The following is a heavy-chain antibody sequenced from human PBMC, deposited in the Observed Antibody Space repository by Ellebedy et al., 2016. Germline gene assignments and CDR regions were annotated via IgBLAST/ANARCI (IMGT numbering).Heavy chain of an antibody. V-gene: IGHV1-24*01. CDR1: GYTLTELS. Sequence: ASVKVSCXVSGYTLTELSMHWVRQAPGKGLEWMGGFDPEDGETIYAQKFQGRVTMTEDTSTDTAYMELRSLRSDDTAVYYCARGGGSGSYYYYFDYWGQGTLVTVSS. D-gene: IGHD3-10*01. CDR2: FDPEDGET. CDR3: ARGGGSGSYYYYFDY. J-gene: IGHJ4*02.